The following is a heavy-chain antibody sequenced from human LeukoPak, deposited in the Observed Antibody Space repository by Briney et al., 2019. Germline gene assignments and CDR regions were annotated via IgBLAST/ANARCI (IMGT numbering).Heavy chain of an antibody. CDR2: ISYDGSNK. Sequence: PGGSLRLSCAASGFTFSSYAMHWVRQAPGKGLEWVAVISYDGSNKYYADSVKGRFTISRDNSKNTLYLQMNSLRAEDTAVYYCARDTESITIFGVAHYYYYYGMDVWGQGTTVTVSS. D-gene: IGHD3-3*01. CDR3: ARDTESITIFGVAHYYYYYGMDV. CDR1: GFTFSSYA. J-gene: IGHJ6*02. V-gene: IGHV3-30-3*01.